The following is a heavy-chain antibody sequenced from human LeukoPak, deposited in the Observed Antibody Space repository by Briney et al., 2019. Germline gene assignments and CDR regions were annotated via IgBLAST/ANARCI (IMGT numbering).Heavy chain of an antibody. CDR2: FDPEDGET. CDR3: ARWVVVVPAATMSMRAFDI. J-gene: IGHJ3*02. V-gene: IGHV1-24*01. D-gene: IGHD2-2*01. CDR1: GYTLTELS. Sequence: ASVKVSCKVSGYTLTELSMHWVRQAPGKGLEWMGGFDPEDGETIYAQKFQGRVTMTEDTSTDTAYMELSSLRSEDTAVYYCARWVVVVPAATMSMRAFDIWGQGTMVTVSS.